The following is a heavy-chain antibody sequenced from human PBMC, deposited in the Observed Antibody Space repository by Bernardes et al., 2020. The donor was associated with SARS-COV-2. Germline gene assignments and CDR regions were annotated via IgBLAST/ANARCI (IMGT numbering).Heavy chain of an antibody. CDR1: CGSISSYY. CDR2: IYYSGST. D-gene: IGHD2-2*01. Sequence: SENRSLTGTVSCGSISSYYWSWILTPPGKGLEWIGYIYYSGSTNYNPSLKSRVTISVDTSKNQFSLKLSSVTAADTAVYYCARDGGVGSIGVPAAMGDAFDIWGQGTMVTVSS. J-gene: IGHJ3*02. V-gene: IGHV4-59*01. CDR3: ARDGGVGSIGVPAAMGDAFDI.